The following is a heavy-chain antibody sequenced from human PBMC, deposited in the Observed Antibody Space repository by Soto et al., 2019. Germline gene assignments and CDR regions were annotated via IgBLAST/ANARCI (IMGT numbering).Heavy chain of an antibody. J-gene: IGHJ4*02. Sequence: SETLSLTCTVSGGSVSSGSYYWSWIRQPPGKGLEWIGYIYYSGSTNYNPSLKSRVTISVDTSKNQFYLKLSSVTAADTAVYYCARDLRWEVRGVINSYYFDYWGQGTLVTVSS. CDR1: GGSVSSGSYY. CDR2: IYYSGST. D-gene: IGHD3-10*01. CDR3: ARDLRWEVRGVINSYYFDY. V-gene: IGHV4-61*01.